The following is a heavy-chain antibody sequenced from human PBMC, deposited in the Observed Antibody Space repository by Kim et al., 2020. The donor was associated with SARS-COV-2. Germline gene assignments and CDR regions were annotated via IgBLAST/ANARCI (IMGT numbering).Heavy chain of an antibody. CDR2: GGVT. V-gene: IGHV3-23*01. CDR3: ANWNDIKY. D-gene: IGHD1-1*01. Sequence: GGVTYYADSVRGRFTISRDTSRNTVYLQMNSLRAEDTALYYCANWNDIKYWGQGTLVTVSS. J-gene: IGHJ4*02.